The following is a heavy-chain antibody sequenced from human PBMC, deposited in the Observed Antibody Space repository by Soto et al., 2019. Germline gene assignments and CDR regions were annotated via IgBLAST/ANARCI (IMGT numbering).Heavy chain of an antibody. V-gene: IGHV3-30*03. J-gene: IGHJ4*02. D-gene: IGHD3-3*01. CDR1: GFTFSDYG. CDR3: ATMERLFDY. Sequence: QLQLVESGGGVVQPGRSLRLSCAASGFTFSDYGMHWVRQAPGTGLEWVAVISYDGSDKYYADSVKGRFTISRDNSKNSLYLQMNSLRAEDTAVYYCATMERLFDYWGQGTLVTGSS. CDR2: ISYDGSDK.